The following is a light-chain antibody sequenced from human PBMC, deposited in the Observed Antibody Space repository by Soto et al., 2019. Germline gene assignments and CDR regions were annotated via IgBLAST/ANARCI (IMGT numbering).Light chain of an antibody. Sequence: QTVVTQEPSLTVSPGGTVTLTCGSSTGVVTSGHYPYWFQQKPGQAPRTLIFDASNKHSWTPGRFSGSLLGGKAALTLSGAQPEDEADYYCLLFHSGPGVFGGGTKVTVL. J-gene: IGLJ3*02. V-gene: IGLV7-46*01. CDR3: LLFHSGPGV. CDR1: TGVVTSGHY. CDR2: DAS.